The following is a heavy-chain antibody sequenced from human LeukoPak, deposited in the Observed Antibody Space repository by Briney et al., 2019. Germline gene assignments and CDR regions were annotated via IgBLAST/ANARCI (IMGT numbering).Heavy chain of an antibody. CDR3: ARESESCSTWYGIYYYYYMDV. CDR1: GGSFSGYY. V-gene: IGHV4-34*01. D-gene: IGHD6-13*01. J-gene: IGHJ6*03. Sequence: SETLSLTCAVYGGSFSGYYWSWIRQPPGKGLEWIGTMYHSGSTNYNPSLKSRVTISVDTSKNQFSLKLSSVTAADTAVYFCARESESCSTWYGIYYYYYMDVWGKGTTVTVSS. CDR2: MYHSGST.